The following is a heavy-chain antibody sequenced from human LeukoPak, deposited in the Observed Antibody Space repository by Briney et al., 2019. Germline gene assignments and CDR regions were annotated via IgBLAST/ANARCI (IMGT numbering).Heavy chain of an antibody. CDR1: GFTFSSYA. CDR3: AKPPGILTGLSYYFDY. Sequence: GGSLRLSCAASGFTFSSYAMSWVRQAPGKGLGWVSAISGSGGSTYYADSVKGRFTISRDNSKNTLYLQMNSLRAEDTAVYYCAKPPGILTGLSYYFDYWGQGTLVTVSS. J-gene: IGHJ4*02. CDR2: ISGSGGST. V-gene: IGHV3-23*01. D-gene: IGHD3-9*01.